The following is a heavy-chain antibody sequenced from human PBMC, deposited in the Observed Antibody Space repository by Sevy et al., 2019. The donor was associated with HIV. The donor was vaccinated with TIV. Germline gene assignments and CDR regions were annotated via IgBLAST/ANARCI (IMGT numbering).Heavy chain of an antibody. J-gene: IGHJ4*02. CDR2: ISAYNGNT. CDR1: GYTFTSYG. Sequence: ASVKVSCKASGYTFTSYGISWVRQAPGQGLEWMGWISAYNGNTNYPQKLQGRVTMTTDTSTSTAYMELRSLRSDDTAVYYCARVADIFGVVIMDYWGQGTLVTVSS. CDR3: ARVADIFGVVIMDY. V-gene: IGHV1-18*01. D-gene: IGHD3-3*01.